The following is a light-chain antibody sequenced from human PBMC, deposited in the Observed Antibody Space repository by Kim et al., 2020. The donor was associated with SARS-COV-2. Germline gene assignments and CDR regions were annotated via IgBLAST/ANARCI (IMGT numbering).Light chain of an antibody. V-gene: IGLV3-21*04. CDR2: YDS. CDR3: QVWDSSSDHPYWV. Sequence: SSELTQPPSVSVAPGKTARITCGGNNIGSKSVHWYQQKPGQAPVLVIYYDSDRPSGMPERFSGSNSGNTATLTISRVEAGDEADYYCQVWDSSSDHPYWVFGGGTQLTVL. J-gene: IGLJ3*02. CDR1: NIGSKS.